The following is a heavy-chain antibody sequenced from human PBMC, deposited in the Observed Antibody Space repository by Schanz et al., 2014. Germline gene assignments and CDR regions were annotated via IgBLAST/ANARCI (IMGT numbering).Heavy chain of an antibody. CDR3: ARDRLECGAECYSVEVFEI. CDR1: GGTFSSFG. J-gene: IGHJ4*02. V-gene: IGHV1-69*04. Sequence: QVQLVQSGAEVKKPGSSMKVSCKASGGTFSSFGINWVRQAPGQGLEWMGRIIPSLGLAKYEQKFQDKVTIAADSSATTAYMELSGLRSEDTAVYYCARDRLECGAECYSVEVFEIWGQGTLXIVSS. CDR2: IIPSLGLA. D-gene: IGHD2-21*01.